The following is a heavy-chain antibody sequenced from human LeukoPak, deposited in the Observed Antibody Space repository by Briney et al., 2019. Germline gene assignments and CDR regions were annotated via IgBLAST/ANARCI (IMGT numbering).Heavy chain of an antibody. Sequence: PGGSLRLSCAASGFTVSSNYMSWVRQAPGKGLEWVSVIYSGGSTYYADSVKGRFTISRDNSKNTLYLQMNSLRAEDTAVYYCARDLHSSSWYVFDPWGQGTLVTVSS. CDR2: IYSGGST. CDR3: ARDLHSSSWYVFDP. V-gene: IGHV3-53*01. D-gene: IGHD6-13*01. CDR1: GFTVSSNY. J-gene: IGHJ5*02.